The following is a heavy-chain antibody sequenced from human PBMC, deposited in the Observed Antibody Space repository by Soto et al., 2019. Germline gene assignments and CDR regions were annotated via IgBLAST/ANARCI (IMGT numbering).Heavy chain of an antibody. J-gene: IGHJ4*02. Sequence: ASETLSLTCAVSGESIRSDSWWSWVRQPPGKGLEWLGEIHQSGSANYDPSVKSRVTLSMDKTKNQFSLKLTSVTAADTAVYYCARVEFGKFGAYWGQGTPVTVSS. V-gene: IGHV4-4*02. CDR2: IHQSGSA. CDR3: ARVEFGKFGAY. CDR1: GESIRSDSW. D-gene: IGHD3-10*01.